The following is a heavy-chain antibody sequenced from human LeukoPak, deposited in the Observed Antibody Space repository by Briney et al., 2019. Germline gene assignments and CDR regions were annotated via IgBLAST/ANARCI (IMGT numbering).Heavy chain of an antibody. Sequence: SETLSLTCAVYGGSFSGYYWSWIRQPPGKGLEWIGEINHSGSTNYNPSLKSRVTISVDKSKNQFSLKLSSVTAADTAVYCCASAWFDPWGQGTLVTVSS. CDR3: ASAWFDP. CDR1: GGSFSGYY. CDR2: INHSGST. V-gene: IGHV4-34*01. J-gene: IGHJ5*02.